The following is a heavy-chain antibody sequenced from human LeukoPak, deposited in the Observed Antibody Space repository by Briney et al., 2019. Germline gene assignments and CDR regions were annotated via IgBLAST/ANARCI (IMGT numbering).Heavy chain of an antibody. J-gene: IGHJ6*03. CDR1: DGSISTDY. D-gene: IGHD1-1*01. CDR2: VSYSGST. V-gene: IGHV4-59*01. Sequence: PSETLSLTCTVSDGSISTDYWSWIRQPPGKGLEWIGYVSYSGSTNYNPSLKSRVTMSVDTSKNQFSLKLSSVTATDTAVYYCARDFLEGYMDVWGKGTTVIVSS. CDR3: ARDFLEGYMDV.